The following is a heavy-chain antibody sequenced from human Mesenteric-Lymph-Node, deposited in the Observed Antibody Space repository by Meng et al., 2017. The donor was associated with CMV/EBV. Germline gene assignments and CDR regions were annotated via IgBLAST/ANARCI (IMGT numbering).Heavy chain of an antibody. J-gene: IGHJ4*02. D-gene: IGHD5-24*01. CDR2: IYPGDSDT. V-gene: IGHV5-51*01. CDR3: ARESRHGYNDFDY. Sequence: KGPGYSVSNYWIAWVRQMPGKGLEWMGIIYPGDSDTRYSPSFQGQVTISADKSITTAYLQWSSLKASDTAMYYCARESRHGYNDFDYWGQGTLVTVSS. CDR1: GYSVSNYW.